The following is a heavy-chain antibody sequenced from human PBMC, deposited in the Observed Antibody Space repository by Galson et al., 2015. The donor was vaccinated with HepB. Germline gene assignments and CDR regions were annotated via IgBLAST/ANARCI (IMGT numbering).Heavy chain of an antibody. J-gene: IGHJ6*03. CDR3: TRQGYYDNSGYLYYYYMDV. V-gene: IGHV3-73*01. CDR2: LRSKANSYAT. CDR1: GFTFSGSP. D-gene: IGHD3-22*01. Sequence: SLRLSCAASGFTFSGSPLHWVRQASGKGLEWVGRLRSKANSYATAYAASVKGRFTISRDDSKNTAYLQMNSLKTEDTAVYYCTRQGYYDNSGYLYYYYMDVWGKGTTVTVSS.